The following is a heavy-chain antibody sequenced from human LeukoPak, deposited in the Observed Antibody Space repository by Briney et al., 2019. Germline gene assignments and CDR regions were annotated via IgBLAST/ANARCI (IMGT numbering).Heavy chain of an antibody. CDR3: ARGAKGGMIVVVKFDY. CDR2: ISSSSSYI. V-gene: IGHV3-21*01. CDR1: GFTFSSYS. J-gene: IGHJ4*02. D-gene: IGHD3-22*01. Sequence: KPGGSLRLSCAASGFTFSSYSMNWVRQAPGKGLEWVSSISSSSSYIYYADSVKGRFTISRDNAKNSLYQQMNSLRAEDTAVYYCARGAKGGMIVVVKFDYWGQGTLVTVSS.